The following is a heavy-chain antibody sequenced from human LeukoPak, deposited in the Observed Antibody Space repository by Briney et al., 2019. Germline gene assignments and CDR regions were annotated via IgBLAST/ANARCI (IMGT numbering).Heavy chain of an antibody. Sequence: GGSLRLSCAASGFTFSSYAMHWVRQAPGKGLEWVAVISYDGSNKYYADSVKGRFTISRDNSKNTLYLQMNSLRAEDTAVYHCARDSHAPFDYWGQGTLVTVSS. CDR2: ISYDGSNK. V-gene: IGHV3-30-3*01. CDR3: ARDSHAPFDY. J-gene: IGHJ4*02. CDR1: GFTFSSYA. D-gene: IGHD2-8*01.